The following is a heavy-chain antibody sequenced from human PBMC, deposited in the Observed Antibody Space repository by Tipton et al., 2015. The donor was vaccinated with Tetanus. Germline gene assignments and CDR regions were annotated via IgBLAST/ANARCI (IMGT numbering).Heavy chain of an antibody. CDR1: GFTFSIYG. CDR3: AKDLRYLSSWHDS. CDR2: ISYDGSTE. J-gene: IGHJ5*01. V-gene: IGHV3-30*18. Sequence: LSLTCAASGFTFSIYGMYWVRQAPGKGLEWVAFISYDGSTEYYAKSVKGRFTISRDNSKHTLYLQMNSLGAEDTAVYYCAKDLRYLSSWHDSWGQGALVTVSS. D-gene: IGHD2-2*01.